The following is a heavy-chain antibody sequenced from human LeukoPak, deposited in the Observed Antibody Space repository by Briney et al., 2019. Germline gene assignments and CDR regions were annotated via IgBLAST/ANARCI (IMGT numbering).Heavy chain of an antibody. Sequence: GGSLRLSCAASGFTFSSYAMHWVRQAPGKGLEYVPAISSNGGSTYYANSVKGRFTISRDNSKNTLYLQMGSLRAEDMAVYYCAREYYGSGTFDYWGQGTLVTVSS. D-gene: IGHD3-10*01. V-gene: IGHV3-64*01. J-gene: IGHJ4*02. CDR3: AREYYGSGTFDY. CDR2: ISSNGGST. CDR1: GFTFSSYA.